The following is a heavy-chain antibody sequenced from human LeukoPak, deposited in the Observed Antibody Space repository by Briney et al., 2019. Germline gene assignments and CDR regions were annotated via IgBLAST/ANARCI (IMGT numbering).Heavy chain of an antibody. J-gene: IGHJ4*02. CDR3: ARDLGTAMVQFDY. D-gene: IGHD5-18*01. Sequence: SVKVSCKASGGTFSSYAISWVRHAPGQGLEWMGRIIPILGIANYAQKCQGRVTITADKSTSTAYMELSSLRSEDTAVYYCARDLGTAMVQFDYWGQGTLVTVSS. CDR2: IIPILGIA. CDR1: GGTFSSYA. V-gene: IGHV1-69*04.